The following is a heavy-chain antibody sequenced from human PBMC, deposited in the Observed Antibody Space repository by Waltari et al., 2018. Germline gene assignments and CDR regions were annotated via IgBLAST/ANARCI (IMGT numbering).Heavy chain of an antibody. Sequence: QVQLQESGPGLVKPSRTLSLTCTVSGGSISSGSYYCSWIRQPPGKGLEWIGYIYTSGSTNYNPSLKSRVTITVDTSKNQFSLKLSSVTAADTAVYYCARFCSGGSCYLGGVKELDYWGQGTLVTVSS. CDR1: GGSISSGSYY. V-gene: IGHV4-61*09. CDR2: IYTSGST. D-gene: IGHD2-15*01. J-gene: IGHJ4*02. CDR3: ARFCSGGSCYLGGVKELDY.